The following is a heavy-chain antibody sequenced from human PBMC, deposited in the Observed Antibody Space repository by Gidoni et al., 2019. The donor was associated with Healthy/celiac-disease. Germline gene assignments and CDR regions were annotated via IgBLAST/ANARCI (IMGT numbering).Heavy chain of an antibody. V-gene: IGHV3-30*02. CDR3: AKEYYYDSSGFDY. Sequence: QVQLVESGGGVVQPGGSLRLSCGASGFTFSSYGMHWVRQAPCTGLEWWAFIRYDGSNKYYADSLKGRFTIARDNSKNTLYLQMNSLRAEDTAVYYCAKEYYYDSSGFDYWGQGTLVTVSS. D-gene: IGHD3-22*01. CDR2: IRYDGSNK. J-gene: IGHJ4*02. CDR1: GFTFSSYG.